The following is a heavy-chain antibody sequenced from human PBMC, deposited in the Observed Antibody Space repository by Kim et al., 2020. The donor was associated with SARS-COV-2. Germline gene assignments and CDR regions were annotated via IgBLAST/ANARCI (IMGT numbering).Heavy chain of an antibody. J-gene: IGHJ5*02. Sequence: GGSLRLSCAASGFTFSSYTMNWVRQAPGKGLEWVSSISSSSSYIYYADSVKGRFTISRDNAKNSLYLQMNSLRAEDTAVYYCARDGGGGGEYYGSGVSSWFDPWGQGTLVTVSS. CDR3: ARDGGGGGEYYGSGVSSWFDP. CDR2: ISSSSSYI. D-gene: IGHD3-10*01. CDR1: GFTFSSYT. V-gene: IGHV3-21*01.